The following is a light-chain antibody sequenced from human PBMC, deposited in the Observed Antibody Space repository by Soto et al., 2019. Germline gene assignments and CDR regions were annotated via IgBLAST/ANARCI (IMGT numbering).Light chain of an antibody. J-gene: IGLJ3*02. CDR1: SSNIGSHV. CDR2: NNY. CDR3: AVWDDSLDGWV. V-gene: IGLV1-44*01. Sequence: QPVLTQPPSASGTPGQRVTISCSGSSSNIGSHVVYWYQQLAGTAPKLLMYNNYQRPSGVPDRFSGSKSGTSASLAISGLQYEDEADYYCAVWDDSLDGWVFGVGTKLTVL.